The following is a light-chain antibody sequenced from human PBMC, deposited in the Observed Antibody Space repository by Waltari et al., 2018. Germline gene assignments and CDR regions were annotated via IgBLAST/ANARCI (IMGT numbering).Light chain of an antibody. J-gene: IGKJ1*01. CDR3: HRYDYVWT. Sequence: VLTQSPGTLSLSPGDRAILSCTASESVTTNYLAWFQQRPGQAPRLLIYRASIRAAGVPDMFSGSGSGTDFSLTIRRLEPEDFAMYYCHRYDYVWTFGQGTKVEI. CDR1: ESVTTNY. CDR2: RAS. V-gene: IGKV3-20*01.